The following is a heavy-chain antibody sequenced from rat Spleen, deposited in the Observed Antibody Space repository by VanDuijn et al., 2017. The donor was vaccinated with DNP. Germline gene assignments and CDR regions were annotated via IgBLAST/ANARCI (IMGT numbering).Heavy chain of an antibody. J-gene: IGHJ4*01. Sequence: QVQLKESGPGLVQPSQTLSLTCTVSGFSLTNYAVGWVRQPPGKGLEWVGAIWSGGSTDYNSALKSRLSISRDTSKSQVFLKMNSLQTEDTAIYFCARSLATVATHYYAMDAWGQGTSVTVSS. CDR1: GFSLTNYA. V-gene: IGHV2-15*01. CDR2: IWSGGST. D-gene: IGHD1-3*01. CDR3: ARSLATVATHYYAMDA.